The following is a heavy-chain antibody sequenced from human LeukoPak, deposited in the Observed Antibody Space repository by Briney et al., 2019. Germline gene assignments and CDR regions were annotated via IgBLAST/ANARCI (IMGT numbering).Heavy chain of an antibody. J-gene: IGHJ4*02. D-gene: IGHD3-10*01. V-gene: IGHV3-7*01. CDR2: INTHGSEK. Sequence: GGSLRLSCTASGFTFSSYWMSWVRQAPGKGLEYVANINTHGSEKHYADSVKGRFTISRDNARDSLFLQMNSLRAEDAAIYYCAKYHYGSGTSLGYWGQGTLVTVSS. CDR3: AKYHYGSGTSLGY. CDR1: GFTFSSYW.